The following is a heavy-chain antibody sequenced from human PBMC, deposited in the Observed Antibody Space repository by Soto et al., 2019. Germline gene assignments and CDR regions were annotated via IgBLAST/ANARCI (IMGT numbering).Heavy chain of an antibody. D-gene: IGHD1-26*01. CDR2: IYYSGTT. J-gene: IGHJ5*02. V-gene: IGHV4-31*03. CDR3: ARTYSGSYSWFDP. Sequence: QVQLQESGPGLVKPSQTLSLTCTVSGGSISSGGYYWSWMRQHPGKDLEWIGYIYYSGTTYYNPSLKSRVTISVDTSKNQFSLKLSSVTAADTAVYFCARTYSGSYSWFDPWGQGSLVTVSS. CDR1: GGSISSGGYY.